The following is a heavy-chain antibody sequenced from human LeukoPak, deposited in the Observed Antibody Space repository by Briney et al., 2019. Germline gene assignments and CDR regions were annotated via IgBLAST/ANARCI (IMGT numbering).Heavy chain of an antibody. CDR1: GFTISSNY. Sequence: PGGSLRLSCAASGFTISSNYMNWARQAPGKGLEWVSVIFNSGDTYYADSVKGRFTISRDTSKNTLYLQMNSLRVDDTAVYYCARDPAPATGAFDIWGQGTMVIIS. CDR2: IFNSGDT. J-gene: IGHJ3*02. V-gene: IGHV3-53*01. D-gene: IGHD1-1*01. CDR3: ARDPAPATGAFDI.